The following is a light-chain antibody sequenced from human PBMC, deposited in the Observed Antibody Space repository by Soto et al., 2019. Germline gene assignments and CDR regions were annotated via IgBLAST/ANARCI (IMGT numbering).Light chain of an antibody. Sequence: QSVLTQPPSASGTPGQRVTISCSGSSSNIGSNSVNWYQQVPGTAPKILIYSNIQRPSGVPDRFSGSKSGTSASLAISGLQSEDEADYYCGVWDDSVNVRYLFGTGTKLTVL. CDR3: GVWDDSVNVRYL. V-gene: IGLV1-44*01. CDR1: SSNIGSNS. CDR2: SNI. J-gene: IGLJ1*01.